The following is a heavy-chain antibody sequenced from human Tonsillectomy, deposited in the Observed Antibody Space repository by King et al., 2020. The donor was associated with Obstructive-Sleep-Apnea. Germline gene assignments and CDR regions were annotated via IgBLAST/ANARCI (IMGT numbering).Heavy chain of an antibody. D-gene: IGHD3-16*02. Sequence: VQLVESGGGLVQPGRSLRLSCAASGFTFDDYAMHWVRQAPGKGLEWGSGFSWNSGSIGYADSVMGRFTISRDNAKNSLYLQMNSLRAEDTALYYCAKDMGDDYVWGSYRYLDYWGQGTLVTVSS. CDR1: GFTFDDYA. CDR2: FSWNSGSI. J-gene: IGHJ4*02. V-gene: IGHV3-9*01. CDR3: AKDMGDDYVWGSYRYLDY.